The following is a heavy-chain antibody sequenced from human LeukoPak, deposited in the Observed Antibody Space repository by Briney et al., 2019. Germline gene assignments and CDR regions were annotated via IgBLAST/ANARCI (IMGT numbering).Heavy chain of an antibody. CDR3: ARGLVFTMVRGVITFDY. V-gene: IGHV1-8*01. CDR2: MNPNSGNT. J-gene: IGHJ4*02. CDR1: GYTFTSYD. Sequence: ASVKVSCKASGYTFTSYDINWVRQATGQGLEWMGWMNPNSGNTGYAQKFQGRVTMTRNTSISTSYMELSSLRSEDTAVYYCARGLVFTMVRGVITFDYWGQGTLVTVSS. D-gene: IGHD3-10*01.